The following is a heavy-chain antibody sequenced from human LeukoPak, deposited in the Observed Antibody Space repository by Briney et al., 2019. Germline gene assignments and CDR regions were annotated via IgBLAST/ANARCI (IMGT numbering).Heavy chain of an antibody. CDR2: INPNSGGT. Sequence: ASVKVSCKASGYTFNGYYIHWVRQAPGQGLERMGWINPNSGGTNYAQKFQDRVTTTRDTSISTAYMELSRLTSDDTATYYCARGKSNLVALNWLDPWGQGTLVTVSS. J-gene: IGHJ5*02. V-gene: IGHV1-2*02. CDR3: ARGKSNLVALNWLDP. CDR1: GYTFNGYY. D-gene: IGHD5-24*01.